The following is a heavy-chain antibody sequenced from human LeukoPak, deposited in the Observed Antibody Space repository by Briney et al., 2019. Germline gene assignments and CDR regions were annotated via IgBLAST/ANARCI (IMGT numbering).Heavy chain of an antibody. V-gene: IGHV3-7*01. CDR3: ARDSGWFSAEYFQH. J-gene: IGHJ1*01. Sequence: GGSLRLSCAASGFTFSSYWMSWVRQAPGKGLGWVANIKQGGSEKYYVDSGKGRFTISRDNAKNSLYLQMNSLRAEDTAVYYCARDSGWFSAEYFQHWGQGTLVTVSS. CDR2: IKQGGSEK. CDR1: GFTFSSYW. D-gene: IGHD6-19*01.